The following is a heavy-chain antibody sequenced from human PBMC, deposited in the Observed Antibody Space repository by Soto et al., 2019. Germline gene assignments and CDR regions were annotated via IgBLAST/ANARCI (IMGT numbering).Heavy chain of an antibody. J-gene: IGHJ6*02. CDR2: ISDTGGIT. Sequence: EVHLLESGGGLIQPGGSLTLSCAASGFTFSNYAMSRVRQAPGKGLEWVSAISDTGGITNYVDSVKGRFTISRDNSKNTLYLQMNSLRVEETAIYYCAKDRQQSKYNGLDVWGQGTTVTVSS. CDR3: AKDRQQSKYNGLDV. V-gene: IGHV3-23*01. CDR1: GFTFSNYA. D-gene: IGHD1-1*01.